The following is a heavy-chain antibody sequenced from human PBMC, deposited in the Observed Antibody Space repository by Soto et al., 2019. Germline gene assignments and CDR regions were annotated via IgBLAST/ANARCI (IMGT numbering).Heavy chain of an antibody. Sequence: ASVKVSCKTSGYTFTNNYMHWVRQAPGQGLEWMGMIYPNFGTADYAQKFQGRVTITTDKSTSTAYMELSSLRSEDTAVYYCARDGRNGGYLDYWGQG. CDR2: IYPNFGTA. CDR3: ARDGRNGGYLDY. D-gene: IGHD2-8*01. CDR1: GYTFTNNY. V-gene: IGHV1-46*01. J-gene: IGHJ4*02.